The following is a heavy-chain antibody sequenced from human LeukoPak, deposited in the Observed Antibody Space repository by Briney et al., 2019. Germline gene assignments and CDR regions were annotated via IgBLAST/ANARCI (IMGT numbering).Heavy chain of an antibody. D-gene: IGHD1-14*01. CDR2: INNDGSSA. J-gene: IGHJ3*02. CDR1: GFTFSDYW. CDR3: ARGTYRSFEN. Sequence: GGSLRLSCAASGFTFSDYWMHWVRQAPGKGLVWVSRINNDGSSATYADSVKGRFTISRDNAKNTLYLQINSLRAEDTAVYYCARGTYRSFENWGQGTMVTVSS. V-gene: IGHV3-74*03.